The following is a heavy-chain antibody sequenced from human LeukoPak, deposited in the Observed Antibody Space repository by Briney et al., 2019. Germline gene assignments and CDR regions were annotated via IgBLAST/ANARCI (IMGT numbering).Heavy chain of an antibody. CDR3: AREVVPAALGEFWFDP. J-gene: IGHJ5*02. V-gene: IGHV4-59*01. CDR1: GGSISSYY. D-gene: IGHD2-2*01. CDR2: IYYSGST. Sequence: SETPSLTCTVSGGSISSYYWSWIRQPPGKGLEWIGYIYYSGSTNYNPSLKSRVTISVDTSKNQFSLKLSSVTAADTAVYYCAREVVPAALGEFWFDPWGQGTLVTVSS.